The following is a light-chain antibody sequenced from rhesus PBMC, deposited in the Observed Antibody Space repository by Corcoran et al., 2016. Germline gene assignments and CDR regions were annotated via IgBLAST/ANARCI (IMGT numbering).Light chain of an antibody. Sequence: QAAPSQSPSVSGSPGQSVTISCTGTSSDIGGYNRVSWYQQHPGKAPKLMIYEVNKRPSGVSDRFSGSKSGNTASLPISGLQAEDEADYYCNSFGYTVTYLFGTGTRLTVL. CDR3: NSFGYTVTYL. V-gene: IGLV2-13*03. CDR2: EVN. CDR1: SSDIGGYNR. J-gene: IGLJ1*01.